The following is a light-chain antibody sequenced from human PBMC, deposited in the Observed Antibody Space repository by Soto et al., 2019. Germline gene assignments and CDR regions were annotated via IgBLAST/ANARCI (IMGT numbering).Light chain of an antibody. Sequence: EIVLTQSPATLSLSPGERATLYCRASQSVGSSLAWYQQKPGQAPRPLIYDTSNRATGIPARFSGSGSGTDLTLTISRLEPEDFAVYYCQQYGSSPTFGGGTKVDI. CDR2: DTS. CDR1: QSVGSS. V-gene: IGKV3-20*01. CDR3: QQYGSSPT. J-gene: IGKJ4*01.